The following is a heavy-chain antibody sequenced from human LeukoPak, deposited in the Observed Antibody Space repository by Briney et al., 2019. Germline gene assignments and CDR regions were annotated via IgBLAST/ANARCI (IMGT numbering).Heavy chain of an antibody. CDR1: GGSISSYY. CDR3: ARDLGSGSGGFDY. Sequence: SETLSLTCTVSGGSISSYYWSWIRQPPGKGLEWIGYIYYSGSTNYNPSLKSRVTISVDTSKNQFSLKLSSVTAADTAVYYCARDLGSGSGGFDYWGQGTLVTVS. CDR2: IYYSGST. V-gene: IGHV4-59*01. D-gene: IGHD1-1*01. J-gene: IGHJ4*02.